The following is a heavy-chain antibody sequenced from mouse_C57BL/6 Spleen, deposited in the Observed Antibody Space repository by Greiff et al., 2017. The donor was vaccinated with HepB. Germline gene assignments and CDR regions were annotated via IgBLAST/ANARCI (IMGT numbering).Heavy chain of an antibody. CDR1: GYTFTSYW. V-gene: IGHV1-50*01. Sequence: VQLQQPGAELVKPGASVKLSCKASGYTFTSYWMQWVKQRPGQGLEWIGEIDPSDSYTNYNQKFKGKATLTVDTSSSPAYMQLSSLTSEDSAVYYCARLLYYFDYWGQGTTLTVSS. CDR3: ARLLYYFDY. CDR2: IDPSDSYT. J-gene: IGHJ2*01.